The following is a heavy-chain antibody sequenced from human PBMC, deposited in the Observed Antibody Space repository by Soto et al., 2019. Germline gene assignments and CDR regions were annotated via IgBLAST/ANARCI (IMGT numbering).Heavy chain of an antibody. D-gene: IGHD2-21*02. CDR3: AREGFVVVTATRDAFDI. CDR2: IKQDGSEK. Sequence: EVQLVESGGGLVQPGGSLRLSCAASGFTFSSYWMSWVRQAPGKGLEWVANIKQDGSEKYYVDSVKGRFTISRDNAKNSLYLQMHSLRAEDTAVYYCAREGFVVVTATRDAFDIWGQGTMVTVSS. V-gene: IGHV3-7*03. CDR1: GFTFSSYW. J-gene: IGHJ3*02.